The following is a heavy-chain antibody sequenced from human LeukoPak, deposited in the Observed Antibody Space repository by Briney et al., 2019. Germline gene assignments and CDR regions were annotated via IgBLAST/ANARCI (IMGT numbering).Heavy chain of an antibody. V-gene: IGHV3-30*03. D-gene: IGHD6-13*01. CDR2: ISYDGSNK. CDR3: ARGSSSWYYFDY. CDR1: GFTFSSFG. Sequence: PGRSLRLSCAASGFTFSSFGMHWVRQAPGKGLEWVAVISYDGSNKYYADSVKGRFTMSRDNSQNTLYLQMNSLRLEDTAVYYCARGSSSWYYFDYWGQGTLVTVSS. J-gene: IGHJ4*02.